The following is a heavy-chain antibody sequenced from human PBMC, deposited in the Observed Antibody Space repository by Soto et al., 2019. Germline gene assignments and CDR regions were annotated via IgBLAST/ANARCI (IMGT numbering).Heavy chain of an antibody. Sequence: ASVKVSCKASGYTFTSYYMHWVRQAPGQGREWMGIINPSGGSTSYAQKFQGRVTMTRDTSTSTVYMELSSLRSEDTAVYYCARVRRVATTPYYYYYGMDVWGQGTTVTVSS. J-gene: IGHJ6*02. CDR2: INPSGGST. CDR1: GYTFTSYY. V-gene: IGHV1-46*01. D-gene: IGHD5-12*01. CDR3: ARVRRVATTPYYYYYGMDV.